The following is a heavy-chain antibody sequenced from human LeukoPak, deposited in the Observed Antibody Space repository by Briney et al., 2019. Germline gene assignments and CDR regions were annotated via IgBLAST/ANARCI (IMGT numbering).Heavy chain of an antibody. CDR2: VSTGSNYI. V-gene: IGHV3-21*01. D-gene: IGHD2-15*01. CDR1: GFTFSSYS. CDR3: ARAREVGVRRRGYFDY. J-gene: IGHJ4*02. Sequence: TGGSLRLSCTASGFTFSSYSLNWVRQAPGKGLEWVSSVSTGSNYIYYADSVKGRFTISRDNDKNSLYLQMNSLRVEDTAVYYCARAREVGVRRRGYFDYWGQGTLVTVSS.